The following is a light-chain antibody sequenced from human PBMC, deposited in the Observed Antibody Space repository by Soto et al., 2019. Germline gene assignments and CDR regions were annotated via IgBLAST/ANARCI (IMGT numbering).Light chain of an antibody. V-gene: IGLV7-43*01. CDR2: STS. CDR3: LIYYGGAQV. CDR1: TGAVTSGYY. Sequence: QAVVTQEPSLTVSPGGTVTLTCASSTGAVTSGYYPNWFQQKPGQAPRALIYSTSNKNSWTPARFSGSLLGGKAALTLSGVQPEDEAEYSCLIYYGGAQVFGGGTKLTVL. J-gene: IGLJ2*01.